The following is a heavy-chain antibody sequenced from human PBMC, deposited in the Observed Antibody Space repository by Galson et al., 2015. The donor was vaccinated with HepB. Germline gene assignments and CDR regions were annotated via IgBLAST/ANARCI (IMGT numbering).Heavy chain of an antibody. CDR2: IIPILGIA. CDR1: GGTFSSYA. Sequence: SVKVSCKASGGTFSSYAISWVRQAPGQGLEWMGRIIPILGIANYAQKFQGRVTITADKSTSTAYMELSSLRSEDTAVYYCENDIAVAGGSGWGQGTLVTVSS. D-gene: IGHD6-19*01. J-gene: IGHJ4*02. V-gene: IGHV1-69*04. CDR3: ENDIAVAGGSG.